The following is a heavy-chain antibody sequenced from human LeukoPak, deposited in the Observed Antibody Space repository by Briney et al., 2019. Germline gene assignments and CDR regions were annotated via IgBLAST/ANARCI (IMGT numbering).Heavy chain of an antibody. CDR2: ISGGGGST. Sequence: PGGSLRLSCAASGFTFSSYAMSWVRQAPGKGLEWVSAISGGGGSTDYGDSVKGRFTISRDNSKNTLYLQMNSLRAEDTAVYYCAKDRYNAVRNFDYWGQGTLVTVSS. V-gene: IGHV3-23*01. J-gene: IGHJ4*02. D-gene: IGHD5-24*01. CDR3: AKDRYNAVRNFDY. CDR1: GFTFSSYA.